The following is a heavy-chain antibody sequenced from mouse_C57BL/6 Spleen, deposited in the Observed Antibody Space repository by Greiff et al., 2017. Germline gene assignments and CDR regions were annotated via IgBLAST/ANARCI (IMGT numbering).Heavy chain of an antibody. CDR2: IYPGGGYT. CDR3: ARNYEYDVWYFDV. V-gene: IGHV1-63*01. Sequence: QVQLQQSGAELVRPGTSVKMSCKASGYTFTYYWIGWAKQRPGHGLEWIGDIYPGGGYTNYNEKFKGKATLTADKSSSTAYMQFSRLTSDDSAIYYCARNYEYDVWYFDVWGKGTTVTVSS. J-gene: IGHJ1*03. D-gene: IGHD2-4*01. CDR1: GYTFTYYW.